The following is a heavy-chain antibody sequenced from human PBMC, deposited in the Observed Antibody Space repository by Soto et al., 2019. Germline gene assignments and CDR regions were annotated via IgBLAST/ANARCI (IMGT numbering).Heavy chain of an antibody. D-gene: IGHD3-10*01. CDR2: IIPIAAIA. J-gene: IGHJ5*02. CDR3: ATGSTRGRGVPSWFDR. CDR1: GGTFSRYT. Sequence: QVQLVQSGAEVKKPGSSVKVSCKASGGTFSRYTINWVRQAPGQGLEWMGRIIPIAAIANYTQKFQSIVTITFDKSSSTAYRELCGLTSHDTAVYYWATGSTRGRGVPSWFDRWGQGSRVTVSS. V-gene: IGHV1-69*02.